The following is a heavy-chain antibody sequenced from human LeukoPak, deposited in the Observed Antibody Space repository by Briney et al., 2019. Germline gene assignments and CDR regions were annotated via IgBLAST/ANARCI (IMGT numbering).Heavy chain of an antibody. D-gene: IGHD6-19*01. Sequence: EGSVTVSCKASGYTFTSYGISWVRQAPGQGLEWMGWISAHNGNTNYAKKLQGKVTMTTDTSTSTAYMELRSLRSDDTAVYYCARGPIAVAGPGDLDYWGQGTLVTVSS. J-gene: IGHJ4*02. V-gene: IGHV1-18*01. CDR2: ISAHNGNT. CDR1: GYTFTSYG. CDR3: ARGPIAVAGPGDLDY.